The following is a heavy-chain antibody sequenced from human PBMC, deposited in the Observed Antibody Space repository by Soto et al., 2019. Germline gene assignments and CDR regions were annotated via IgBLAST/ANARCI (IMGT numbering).Heavy chain of an antibody. D-gene: IGHD6-6*01. V-gene: IGHV4-39*07. CDR2: INHSGST. Sequence: PSETLSLTCTVSGGSISSSSYYWGWIRQPPGKGLEWIGEINHSGSTNYNPSLKSRVTISVDTSKNQFSLKLSSVTAADTAVYYCARGHRQGYSRSLSAFDIWGQGTMVTVSS. CDR3: ARGHRQGYSRSLSAFDI. J-gene: IGHJ3*02. CDR1: GGSISSSSYY.